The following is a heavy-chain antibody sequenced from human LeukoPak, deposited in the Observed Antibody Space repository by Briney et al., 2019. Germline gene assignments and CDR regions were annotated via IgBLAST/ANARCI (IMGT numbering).Heavy chain of an antibody. CDR2: IYYSGST. J-gene: IGHJ4*02. CDR1: GGSVSSGSYY. V-gene: IGHV4-61*01. Sequence: SEILSLTCTVSGGSVSSGSYYWSWIRQPPGKGLEWIGHIYYSGSTTYNPSLKSRVTISVDTSKNQFSLRLSSVTAADTAVYYCARELVAAMGVVDYWGQGTLVTVSS. CDR3: ARELVAAMGVVDY. D-gene: IGHD5-12*01.